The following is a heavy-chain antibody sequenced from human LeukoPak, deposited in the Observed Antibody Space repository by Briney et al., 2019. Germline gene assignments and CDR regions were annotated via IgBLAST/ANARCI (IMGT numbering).Heavy chain of an antibody. CDR1: GGSISSGGYS. CDR2: IYHSGST. D-gene: IGHD2-21*02. Sequence: SETLSLTCAVSGGSISSGGYSWSWIRQPPGKRLEWIGYIYHSGSTYYNPSLKSRVTISVDRSKNQFSLKLSSVTAADTAVYYCARAYCGGDCYSNWFDPWGQGTLVTVSS. CDR3: ARAYCGGDCYSNWFDP. J-gene: IGHJ5*02. V-gene: IGHV4-30-2*01.